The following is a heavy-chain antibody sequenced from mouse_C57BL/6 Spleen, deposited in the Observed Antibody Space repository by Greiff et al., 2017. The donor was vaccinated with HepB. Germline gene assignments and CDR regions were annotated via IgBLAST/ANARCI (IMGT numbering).Heavy chain of an antibody. CDR1: GYTFTSYW. Sequence: VKLQQPGAELVMPGASVKLSCKASGYTFTSYWMHWVKQRPGQGLEWIGEIDPSDSYTNYNQKFKGKSTLTVDKSSSTAYMQLSSLTSEDSAVYYCARQIYYGSSWFAYWGQGTLVTVSA. CDR3: ARQIYYGSSWFAY. CDR2: IDPSDSYT. V-gene: IGHV1-69*01. J-gene: IGHJ3*01. D-gene: IGHD1-1*01.